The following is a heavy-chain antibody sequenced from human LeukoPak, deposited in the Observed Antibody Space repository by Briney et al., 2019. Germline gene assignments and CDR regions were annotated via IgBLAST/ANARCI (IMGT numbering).Heavy chain of an antibody. CDR2: IYHSGST. V-gene: IGHV4-30-2*01. J-gene: IGHJ3*02. D-gene: IGHD3-3*01. CDR1: GGSISSGGYY. Sequence: SETLSLTCTVSGGSISSGGYYWSWIRQPPGKGLEWIGYIYHSGSTYYNPSLKSRVTISVDRSKNQFSLKLSSVTAADTAVYYCASFTIFGVVKRGGALDIWGQGTMVTVSS. CDR3: ASFTIFGVVKRGGALDI.